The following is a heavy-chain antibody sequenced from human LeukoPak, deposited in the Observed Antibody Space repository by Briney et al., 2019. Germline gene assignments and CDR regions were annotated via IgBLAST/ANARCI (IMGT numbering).Heavy chain of an antibody. CDR1: GYTFTGYY. V-gene: IGHV1-2*02. CDR3: ARIAVPARPYNWFDP. CDR2: INPNSGGT. Sequence: GASVKVSCKASGYTFTGYYMHWVRQAPGQGLEWMGWINPNSGGTSYAQKFQGRVTMTRDTSTSTVYMELSSLRSEDTAVYYCARIAVPARPYNWFDPWGQGTLVTVSS. D-gene: IGHD2-2*01. J-gene: IGHJ5*02.